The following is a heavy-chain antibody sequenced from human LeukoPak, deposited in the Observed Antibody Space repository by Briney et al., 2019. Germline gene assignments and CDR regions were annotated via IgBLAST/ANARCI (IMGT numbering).Heavy chain of an antibody. CDR1: GGSISSSNYH. V-gene: IGHV4-39*01. D-gene: IGHD1-26*01. Sequence: PSETLSLTCTVSGGSISSSNYHWGWIRQPPGKGLEWIGSIYYSGNTYYNPSLKSRVTISVDTSKNQFSLKLSSVTAADTAVYYSARLINGSSADYWGQGILVTVSS. CDR3: ARLINGSSADY. CDR2: IYYSGNT. J-gene: IGHJ4*02.